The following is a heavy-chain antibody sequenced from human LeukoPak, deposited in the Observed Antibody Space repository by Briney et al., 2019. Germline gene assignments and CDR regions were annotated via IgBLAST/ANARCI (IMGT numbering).Heavy chain of an antibody. CDR1: GGSISSYY. D-gene: IGHD6-13*01. CDR2: ISDIGSI. CDR3: ARHSRAAAGTTPFDY. J-gene: IGHJ4*02. Sequence: SETLSLTCTVSGGSISSYYWSWIRQPPGKGLEWIAYISDIGSINYNPSLKSRVTISLDTSKNQFSLKLSSVTAADTAVYYCARHSRAAAGTTPFDYWGQGTLVTVSS. V-gene: IGHV4-59*08.